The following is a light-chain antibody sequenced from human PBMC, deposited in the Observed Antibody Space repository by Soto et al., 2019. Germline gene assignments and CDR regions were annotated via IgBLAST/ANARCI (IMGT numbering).Light chain of an antibody. V-gene: IGLV1-47*01. Sequence: QSVLTQAPSASGTPGQRVTISCSGSSFNIGSNYVYWYQQLPGTAPKLVIFRNDQRPSGIPDRISGSKSGTSASLAISGLRSEYEADYYCSAWYDSLSGYVFGTGTKVTVL. J-gene: IGLJ1*01. CDR2: RND. CDR1: SFNIGSNY. CDR3: SAWYDSLSGYV.